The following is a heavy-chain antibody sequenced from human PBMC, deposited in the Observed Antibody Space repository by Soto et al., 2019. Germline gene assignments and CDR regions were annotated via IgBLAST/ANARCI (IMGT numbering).Heavy chain of an antibody. CDR3: ARVGGLRCFDWLLYFDY. J-gene: IGHJ4*02. V-gene: IGHV4-31*03. Sequence: SETLSLTCTVSGGSISSGGYYWSWIRQHPGKGLEWIGYIYYSGSTYYNPSLKSRVTISVDTSKNQFSLKLSSVTAADTAVYYCARVGGLRCFDWLLYFDYWGQGTLVTVSS. CDR1: GGSISSGGYY. CDR2: IYYSGST. D-gene: IGHD3-9*01.